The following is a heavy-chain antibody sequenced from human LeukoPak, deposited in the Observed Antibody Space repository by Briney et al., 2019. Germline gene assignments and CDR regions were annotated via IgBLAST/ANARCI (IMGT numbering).Heavy chain of an antibody. V-gene: IGHV4-59*08. D-gene: IGHD3-22*01. Sequence: SETLSHTCTVSGGSISSYYWSWIRQPPGKGLEWIGHIYYSGSTNYNPSLKSRVTISLDTSKNQFSLNLSSVTAADTAVYYCARQGDSGRSYDYWGQGTLVTVSS. CDR2: IYYSGST. J-gene: IGHJ4*02. CDR1: GGSISSYY. CDR3: ARQGDSGRSYDY.